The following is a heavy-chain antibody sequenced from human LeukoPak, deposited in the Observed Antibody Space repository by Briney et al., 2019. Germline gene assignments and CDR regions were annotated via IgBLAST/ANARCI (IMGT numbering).Heavy chain of an antibody. CDR1: GFTFSKYS. V-gene: IGHV3-48*01. Sequence: PGGSLRLSCAASGFTFSKYSMNWVRQAPGKGLEWVSYISITTSTIYYADSVEGRFTISRDNAKNSLYLQMNGLGVEDTAVYCCARHRALKFGRIDPWGQGTLVTVSS. D-gene: IGHD3-10*01. CDR3: ARHRALKFGRIDP. J-gene: IGHJ5*02. CDR2: ISITTSTI.